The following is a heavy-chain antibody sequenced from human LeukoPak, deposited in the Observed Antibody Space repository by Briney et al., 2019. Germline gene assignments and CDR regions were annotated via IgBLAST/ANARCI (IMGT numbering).Heavy chain of an antibody. CDR1: GFTFSSHE. V-gene: IGHV3-30-3*01. J-gene: IGHJ4*02. D-gene: IGHD1-26*01. Sequence: GGPLRLSCAASGFTFSSHEMHWVRQAPGKGLEWVAVASLDGGIQLYTDSVKGRFIISRDNSKNTLYLQMNSVRAEDTAVYYCARDLRRGAPDYLDYWGQGTLVTVSS. CDR2: ASLDGGIQ. CDR3: ARDLRRGAPDYLDY.